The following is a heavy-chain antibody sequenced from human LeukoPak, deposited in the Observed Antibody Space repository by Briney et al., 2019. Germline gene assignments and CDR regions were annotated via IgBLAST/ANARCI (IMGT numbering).Heavy chain of an antibody. Sequence: GGSLRLSCAASGFTFSSYWMHWVRQAPGKGLVWVSRINSDGSSTSYADSVKGRFTISRDNAKNTLYLQMNSLRAEDTAVYYCAREYGSGSSRRRFDPWGQGTLVTVSS. CDR1: GFTFSSYW. V-gene: IGHV3-74*01. CDR2: INSDGSST. CDR3: AREYGSGSSRRRFDP. D-gene: IGHD3-10*01. J-gene: IGHJ5*02.